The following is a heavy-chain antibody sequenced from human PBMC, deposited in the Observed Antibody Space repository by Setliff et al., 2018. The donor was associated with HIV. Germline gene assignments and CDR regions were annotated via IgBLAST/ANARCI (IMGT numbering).Heavy chain of an antibody. CDR1: GGSINSGHYY. CDR2: IYHSGGT. V-gene: IGHV4-31*03. D-gene: IGHD7-27*01. Sequence: PSEILSLTCTVSGGSINSGHYYWSWIRHHPGKGLEWIGYIYHSGGTYYTPSLQSRVTMSLDTSKNQFSLKLSSVTAADTAVYYCAKLGDSTGVYSYFDYWGQGMLVTVSS. J-gene: IGHJ4*02. CDR3: AKLGDSTGVYSYFDY.